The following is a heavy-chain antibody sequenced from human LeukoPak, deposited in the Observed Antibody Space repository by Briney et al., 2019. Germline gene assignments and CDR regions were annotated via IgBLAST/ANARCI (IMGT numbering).Heavy chain of an antibody. Sequence: PGGSLRLSCAASGFTFSSYWMHWVRQAPGKGLVWVSRINSDGSSTSYADSAKGRFTISRDNAKNTLYLQMNSLRAEDTAVYYCARGVAAAVYYFDCWGQGTLVTVSS. CDR2: INSDGSST. CDR1: GFTFSSYW. J-gene: IGHJ4*02. V-gene: IGHV3-74*01. CDR3: ARGVAAAVYYFDC. D-gene: IGHD6-13*01.